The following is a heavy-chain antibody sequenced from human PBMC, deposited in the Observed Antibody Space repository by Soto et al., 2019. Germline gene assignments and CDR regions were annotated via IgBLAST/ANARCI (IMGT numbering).Heavy chain of an antibody. CDR2: IYYTGST. D-gene: IGHD3-16*01. J-gene: IGHJ4*02. CDR1: GGSISRYF. Sequence: QVQLQESGPGLVKPSETLSLTCTVSGGSISRYFWGWIRQPPGKGLELIRYIYYTGSTNYHPSLKNRVTISVDTSQNQFSLKLNSVTAADTAVDFCARSLRNDLFDYWGQGALVTVSS. CDR3: ARSLRNDLFDY. V-gene: IGHV4-59*01.